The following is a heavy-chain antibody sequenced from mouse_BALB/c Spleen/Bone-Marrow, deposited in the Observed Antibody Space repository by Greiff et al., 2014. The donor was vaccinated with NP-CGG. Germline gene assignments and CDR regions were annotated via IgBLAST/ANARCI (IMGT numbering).Heavy chain of an antibody. CDR1: GYTFTSYW. V-gene: IGHV1S41*01. CDR2: IAPGSGST. Sequence: DLVKPGASGKLSCKASGYTFTSYWINWIKQRPGQGLEWIGRIAPGSGSTYYNEMFKGKATLTVDTSSSTAYIQLSSLSSEDSAVYFCARFPFYYGSSFYYFDHWGQGTTLTVSS. CDR3: ARFPFYYGSSFYYFDH. D-gene: IGHD1-1*01. J-gene: IGHJ2*01.